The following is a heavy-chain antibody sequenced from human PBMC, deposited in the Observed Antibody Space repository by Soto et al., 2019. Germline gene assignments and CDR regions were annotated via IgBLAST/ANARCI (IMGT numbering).Heavy chain of an antibody. D-gene: IGHD6-6*01. J-gene: IGHJ4*02. CDR2: IYYSGST. CDR3: ARSRTRAARPGRLDY. CDR1: GGSISSGDYY. Sequence: QVQLQESGPGLVKPSQTLSLTCTVSGGSISSGDYYWSWIRQPPGKGLEWIGYIYYSGSTYYNPSLKSRVTISVDTSKNQCSLKLSSVTAADTAVYYCARSRTRAARPGRLDYWGQGTLVTVSS. V-gene: IGHV4-30-4*01.